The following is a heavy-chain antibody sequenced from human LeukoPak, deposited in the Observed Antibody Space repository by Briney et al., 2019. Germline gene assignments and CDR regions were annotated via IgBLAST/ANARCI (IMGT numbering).Heavy chain of an antibody. J-gene: IGHJ3*02. Sequence: GRSLRLSCAASGFTFSSYAMHWVRQAPGKGLEWVAVISYDGSNKYYADSVKGRFTISRDNSKNTLYLQMNSLRAEDTAVYYCARDLRGLGAFDIWGQGTMVTVSS. D-gene: IGHD4-17*01. CDR3: ARDLRGLGAFDI. CDR1: GFTFSSYA. CDR2: ISYDGSNK. V-gene: IGHV3-30-3*01.